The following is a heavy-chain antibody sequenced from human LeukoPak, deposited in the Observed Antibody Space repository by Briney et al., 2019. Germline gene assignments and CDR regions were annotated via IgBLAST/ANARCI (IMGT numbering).Heavy chain of an antibody. J-gene: IGHJ5*02. CDR2: INHSGST. D-gene: IGHD3-3*01. CDR3: ARGTFGVVIRFNWFDP. CDR1: GGSISSYY. V-gene: IGHV4-34*01. Sequence: SETLSLTCTVSGGSISSYYWSWIRQPPGKGLEWIGEINHSGSTNYNPSLKSRVTISVDTSKNQFSLKLSSVTAADTAVYYCARGTFGVVIRFNWFDPWGQGTLVTVSS.